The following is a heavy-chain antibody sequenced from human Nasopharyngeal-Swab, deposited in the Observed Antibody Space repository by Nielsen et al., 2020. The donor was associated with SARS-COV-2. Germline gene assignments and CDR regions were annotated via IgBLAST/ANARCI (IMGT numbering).Heavy chain of an antibody. Sequence: GGSLRLSCAASGFTFSSFAMHWVRQAPGEGLDWVAFIRNDGSNKNYADSVKGRFTISRDNSKNTLYLQMNSLRAEDTAMYYCAKDRQLWSNDFDYWGQGTLVTVSS. D-gene: IGHD5-18*01. V-gene: IGHV3-30*02. CDR1: GFTFSSFA. CDR2: IRNDGSNK. J-gene: IGHJ4*02. CDR3: AKDRQLWSNDFDY.